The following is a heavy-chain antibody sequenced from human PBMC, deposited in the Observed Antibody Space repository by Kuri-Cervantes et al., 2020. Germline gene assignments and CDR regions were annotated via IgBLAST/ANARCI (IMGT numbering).Heavy chain of an antibody. CDR2: ISWNSGSI. CDR3: ARENFLRPQYYFDY. CDR1: GFTFDDYA. V-gene: IGHV3-9*01. Sequence: SLKISCAASGFTFDDYAMHWVRQAPGKGLEWVSGISWNSGSIGYADSVKGRFTFSRDNAKNSLYLQMNSLRAEDTAVYYCARENFLRPQYYFDYWGQGTLVTVSS. J-gene: IGHJ4*02.